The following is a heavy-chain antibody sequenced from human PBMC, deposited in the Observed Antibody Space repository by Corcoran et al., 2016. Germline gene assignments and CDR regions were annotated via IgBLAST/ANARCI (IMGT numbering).Heavy chain of an antibody. CDR2: ISTDGSGT. CDR3: ASASGSYDSGGYFDY. Sequence: EVQLVESGGGLVQPGGSLRLSCAASGFTFSSYWMHWVRQAPGKGLVWVSRISTDGSGTSYADSVKGRFTISRDNAKNTLFLQMNSLRAEATAVFYCASASGSYDSGGYFDYWCQGALVAVSS. D-gene: IGHD3-22*01. V-gene: IGHV3-74*01. J-gene: IGHJ4*02. CDR1: GFTFSSYW.